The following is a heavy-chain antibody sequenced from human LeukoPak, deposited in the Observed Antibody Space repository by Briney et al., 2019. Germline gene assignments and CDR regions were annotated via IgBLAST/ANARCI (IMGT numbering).Heavy chain of an antibody. CDR1: GYTFTSYD. J-gene: IGHJ4*02. Sequence: ASVKVSCKASGYTFTSYDINWVRQATGQGLEWMGWMNPNSGNTGYAQKFQGRVTITRNTSISTAYMELSSLRSEDTAVYYCARDHITGTAPFDYWGQGTLVTVSS. D-gene: IGHD1-20*01. CDR2: MNPNSGNT. CDR3: ARDHITGTAPFDY. V-gene: IGHV1-8*03.